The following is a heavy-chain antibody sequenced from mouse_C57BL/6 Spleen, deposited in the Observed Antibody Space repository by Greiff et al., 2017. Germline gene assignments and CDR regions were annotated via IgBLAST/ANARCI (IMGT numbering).Heavy chain of an antibody. D-gene: IGHD2-5*01. CDR1: GFTFSDYY. Sequence: EVKLMESEGGLVQPGSSMKLSCTASGFTFSDYYMAWVRQVPEKGLEWVANINYDGSSTYYLDSLKSRFIISRDNAKNILYLQMSSLKSEDTATYYCARDYNYSNYGAMDYWGQGTSVTVSS. CDR3: ARDYNYSNYGAMDY. V-gene: IGHV5-16*01. J-gene: IGHJ4*01. CDR2: INYDGSST.